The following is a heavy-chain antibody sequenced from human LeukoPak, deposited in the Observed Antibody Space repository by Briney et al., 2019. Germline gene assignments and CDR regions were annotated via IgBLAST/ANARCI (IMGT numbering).Heavy chain of an antibody. CDR2: IYYSGNT. CDR1: GGSISSYY. V-gene: IGHV4-59*08. J-gene: IGHJ4*02. D-gene: IGHD6-6*01. Sequence: SETLSLTCTVSGGSISSYYWSWIRQPPGKGLEYIGYIYYSGNTNSNPSLNSRVTISVDTSKNQFSLKLSSVTAADTAVYYCARGSSGNFDYWGQGTLVTVSS. CDR3: ARGSSGNFDY.